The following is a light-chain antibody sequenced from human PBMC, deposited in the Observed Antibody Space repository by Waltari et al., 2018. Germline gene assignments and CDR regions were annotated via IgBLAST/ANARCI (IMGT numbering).Light chain of an antibody. V-gene: IGKV2-28*01. J-gene: IGKJ4*01. CDR1: QSLLSRNGNTD. CDR3: MQPLQAPLT. Sequence: DVVLTQSPLSLSVTHGEPASISCRSSQSLLSRNGNTDLDWYLQRPGQSPQLLIYLASNRASGVPDRFSGSGSATDFTLKISRVEAEDVGVYYCMQPLQAPLTFGGGTKVEIK. CDR2: LAS.